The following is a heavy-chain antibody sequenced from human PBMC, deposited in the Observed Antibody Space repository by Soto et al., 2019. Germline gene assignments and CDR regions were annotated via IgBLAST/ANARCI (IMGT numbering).Heavy chain of an antibody. D-gene: IGHD6-6*01. CDR3: ARDSRAGTRPTYYYYYGMDV. V-gene: IGHV3-21*01. J-gene: IGHJ6*02. Sequence: GGSLRLSCAASGFTFSSYSMNWVRQAPGKGLEWVSSISSSSSYIYYADSVKGRFTISRDNAKNSLYLQMNSLRAEDTAVYYFARDSRAGTRPTYYYYYGMDVWGQGTTVTVSS. CDR1: GFTFSSYS. CDR2: ISSSSSYI.